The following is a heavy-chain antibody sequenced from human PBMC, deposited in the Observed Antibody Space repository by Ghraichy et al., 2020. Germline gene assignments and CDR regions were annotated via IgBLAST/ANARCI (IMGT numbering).Heavy chain of an antibody. Sequence: ASVKVSCRASGYTFTGYYMHWVRQAPGQGLEWMGWINPNSGGTNYAQKFQGRVTMTRDTSISTAYMELSRLRSDDTAVYYCARVSSTRTSGDRKYYFDYWGQGTLVTVSS. J-gene: IGHJ4*02. D-gene: IGHD2-2*01. CDR1: GYTFTGYY. V-gene: IGHV1-2*02. CDR2: INPNSGGT. CDR3: ARVSSTRTSGDRKYYFDY.